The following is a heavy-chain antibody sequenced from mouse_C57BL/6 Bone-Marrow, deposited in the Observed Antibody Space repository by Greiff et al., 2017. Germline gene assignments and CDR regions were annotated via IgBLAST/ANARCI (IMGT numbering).Heavy chain of an antibody. Sequence: VQLQQSGPVLVKPGASVKMSCKASGYTFTDYYMNWVKQSHGKSLEWIGVINPYNGGTSYNQKFKGKATLTVDKSSSTAYMELNSLTSEDSAVYYGARGLRRAYYFDYWGQGTTLTVSS. CDR3: ARGLRRAYYFDY. CDR1: GYTFTDYY. D-gene: IGHD2-4*01. J-gene: IGHJ2*01. CDR2: INPYNGGT. V-gene: IGHV1-19*01.